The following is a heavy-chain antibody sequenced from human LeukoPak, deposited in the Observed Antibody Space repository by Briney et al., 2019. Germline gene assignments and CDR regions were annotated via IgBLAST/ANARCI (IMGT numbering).Heavy chain of an antibody. Sequence: SVKVSCKASGGTFSSYAISWVRQAPGQGLEWMGGIIPIFGTANYAQKFQGRVTITADKSTSTAYMELSSLRSEDTAVYYCAGARDGQVFYYYGMDVWGKGTTVTVSS. CDR2: IIPIFGTA. J-gene: IGHJ6*04. D-gene: IGHD5/OR15-5a*01. V-gene: IGHV1-69*06. CDR3: AGARDGQVFYYYGMDV. CDR1: GGTFSSYA.